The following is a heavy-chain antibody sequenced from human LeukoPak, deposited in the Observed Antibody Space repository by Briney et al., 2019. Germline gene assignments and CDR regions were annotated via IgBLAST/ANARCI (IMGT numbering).Heavy chain of an antibody. J-gene: IGHJ6*03. D-gene: IGHD5-18*01. CDR1: GFTFSGSA. Sequence: GGSLRLSCAASGFTFSGSAMHWVRQASGKGLEWVGRIRSKANSYATAYAASVKGRFTISRDDSKSTAYLQMNSLKTEDTAVYYCTRVVDTAMAPHYYYYYMDVWGKGTTVTISS. V-gene: IGHV3-73*01. CDR3: TRVVDTAMAPHYYYYYMDV. CDR2: IRSKANSYAT.